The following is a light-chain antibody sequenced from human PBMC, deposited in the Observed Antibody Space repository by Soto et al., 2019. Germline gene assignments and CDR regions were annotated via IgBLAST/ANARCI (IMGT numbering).Light chain of an antibody. Sequence: EIVLTRSPATLSLSPGHRATLSCRASHTVTDYVAWYQQKPGQAPRLLIYGASIRATGIPARFSGSGSGTEFTLTISTLQSEDFAIYYCQHYNNWPPWTFGQGTKVDIK. CDR2: GAS. V-gene: IGKV3-15*01. CDR3: QHYNNWPPWT. CDR1: HTVTDY. J-gene: IGKJ1*01.